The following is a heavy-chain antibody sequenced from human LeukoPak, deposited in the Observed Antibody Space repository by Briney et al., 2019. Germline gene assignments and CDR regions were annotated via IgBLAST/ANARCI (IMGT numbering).Heavy chain of an antibody. D-gene: IGHD3-10*01. CDR2: ISAYNGNT. J-gene: IGHJ4*02. V-gene: IGHV1-18*01. CDR3: ARDLLPPNYYGSGSHDFDY. Sequence: VASVKVSCKASGYTFTSYGISWVRQAPGQGLEWMGWISAYNGNTNYAQKLQGRVTMTTDTSTSTAYMELRSLRSDDTAVYYCARDLLPPNYYGSGSHDFDYWGQGTLVTVSS. CDR1: GYTFTSYG.